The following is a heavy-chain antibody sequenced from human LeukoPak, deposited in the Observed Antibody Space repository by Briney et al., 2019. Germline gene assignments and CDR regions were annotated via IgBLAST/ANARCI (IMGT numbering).Heavy chain of an antibody. Sequence: PGGSLRLSCAASGFTFSSYAMHWVRQAPGKGLEWVAVISYDGSNKYYADSVKGRFTISRDNSKNTLYLQMNSLRAEDTAVYYCARGYCSGGSCYRHYFDYWGQGTLVTVSS. D-gene: IGHD2-15*01. V-gene: IGHV3-30*04. J-gene: IGHJ4*02. CDR2: ISYDGSNK. CDR3: ARGYCSGGSCYRHYFDY. CDR1: GFTFSSYA.